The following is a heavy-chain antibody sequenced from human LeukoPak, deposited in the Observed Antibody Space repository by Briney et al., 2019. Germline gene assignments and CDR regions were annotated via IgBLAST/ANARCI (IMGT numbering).Heavy chain of an antibody. Sequence: ASVKVSCKVSGYTLTELYMHWVRQAPGKGLEWMGGFDPEDGETIYAQKFQGRVTMTEDTSTDTAYMELSSLRSEDTAVYYCATDPDTAMVTWSLTWGQGTLVTVSS. J-gene: IGHJ5*02. V-gene: IGHV1-24*01. D-gene: IGHD5-18*01. CDR1: GYTLTELY. CDR2: FDPEDGET. CDR3: ATDPDTAMVTWSLT.